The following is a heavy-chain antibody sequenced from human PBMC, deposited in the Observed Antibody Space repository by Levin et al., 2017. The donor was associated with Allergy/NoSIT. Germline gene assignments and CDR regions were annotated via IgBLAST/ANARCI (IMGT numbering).Heavy chain of an antibody. CDR3: ARANRNWDYMENGPNFDY. CDR1: VCTFSFYF. D-gene: IGHD1-7*01. V-gene: IGHV3-33*01. Sequence: GGSLRLSCAAAVCTFSFYFLHWVRQSPGKGLALLAVIWYHGNNKFYGDSVLGRFTFVLSHSENTLYLQMDSLRVEDTAVYYCARANRNWDYMENGPNFDYWGRGTRVTVSS. J-gene: IGHJ4*02. CDR2: IWYHGNNK.